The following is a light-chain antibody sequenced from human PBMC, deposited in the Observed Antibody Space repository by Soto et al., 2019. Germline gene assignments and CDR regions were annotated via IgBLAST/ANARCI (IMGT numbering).Light chain of an antibody. J-gene: IGKJ5*01. V-gene: IGKV3-20*01. CDR1: QSVSSNY. Sequence: IVLTQSPGTLSLSPGERATLSCRASQSVSSNYLAWYQQRPGQTPRLLIYATSSRATGIPDRFSGSGSGTDFTLTISRLEHEDFVVYYCQQSGNTFGQGTRLEIK. CDR3: QQSGNT. CDR2: ATS.